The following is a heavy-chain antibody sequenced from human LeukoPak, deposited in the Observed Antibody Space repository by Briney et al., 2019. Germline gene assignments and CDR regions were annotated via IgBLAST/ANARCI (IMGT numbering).Heavy chain of an antibody. J-gene: IGHJ4*02. Sequence: GGSLRLSCAASGFTFSTYCMDWVRQAPGKGPMWVSRICPDGTVTNYADSVKARFIISRDNARNTVYLQMNSLRVEDTAVYYCVRDFRSADYWGQGTLVTVSS. V-gene: IGHV3-74*01. CDR1: GFTFSTYC. CDR2: ICPDGTVT. CDR3: VRDFRSADY.